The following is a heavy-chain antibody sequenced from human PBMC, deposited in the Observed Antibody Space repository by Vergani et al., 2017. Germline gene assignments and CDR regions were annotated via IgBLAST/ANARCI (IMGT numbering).Heavy chain of an antibody. D-gene: IGHD2-21*02. J-gene: IGHJ4*02. CDR3: ARDPYCGGDCYYFDY. Sequence: QVQLVESGGGVVQPGRSLRLSCAASGFTFSSYAMHWVRQAPGKGLEWVAVISYDGSNKYYADSVKGRFTISRDNYKNTLYLQMNSLRAEDTAVYYCARDPYCGGDCYYFDYWGQGTLVTVSS. CDR1: GFTFSSYA. V-gene: IGHV3-30*01. CDR2: ISYDGSNK.